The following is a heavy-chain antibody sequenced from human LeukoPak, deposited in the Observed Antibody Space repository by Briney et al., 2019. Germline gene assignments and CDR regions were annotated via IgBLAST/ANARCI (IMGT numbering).Heavy chain of an antibody. V-gene: IGHV1-18*01. Sequence: ASVNVSCKASGYTFTSYGISWVRQAPGQGLEWMGWISAYNGSTNYAQKLQGRVTITTDTSTSTAYMELGSLRSDDTAVYYCARHTMVRGVIIIPFDYWGQGTLVTVSS. D-gene: IGHD3-10*01. CDR1: GYTFTSYG. CDR3: ARHTMVRGVIIIPFDY. CDR2: ISAYNGST. J-gene: IGHJ4*02.